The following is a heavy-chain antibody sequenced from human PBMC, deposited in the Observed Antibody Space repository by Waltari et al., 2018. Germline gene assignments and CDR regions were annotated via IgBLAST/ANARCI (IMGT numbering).Heavy chain of an antibody. V-gene: IGHV1-8*02. D-gene: IGHD5-18*01. Sequence: QVQLVQSGAEVKKPGASVKVSCKASGYTFTSYDINWVRQATGQGLEWMGWMNHNSGNTGYAQKFQGKVTMTRNTSISTAYMELSSLRSEDTAVYYCARGYSYAHFGYYGMDVWGQGTTVTVSS. CDR1: GYTFTSYD. J-gene: IGHJ6*02. CDR3: ARGYSYAHFGYYGMDV. CDR2: MNHNSGNT.